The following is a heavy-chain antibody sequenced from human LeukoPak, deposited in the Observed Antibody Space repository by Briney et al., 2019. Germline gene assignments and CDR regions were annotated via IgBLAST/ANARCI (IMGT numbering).Heavy chain of an antibody. CDR3: ARSITIFGVVTPFDY. Sequence: ASVKVSCKASGYTFTGYYMHWVRQAPGQGLEWMGWINPNSGGTNYAQEFQGRVTMTRDTSISTAYMELSRLRSDDTAVYYCARSITIFGVVTPFDYWGQGTLVTVSS. D-gene: IGHD3-3*01. V-gene: IGHV1-2*02. CDR1: GYTFTGYY. J-gene: IGHJ4*02. CDR2: INPNSGGT.